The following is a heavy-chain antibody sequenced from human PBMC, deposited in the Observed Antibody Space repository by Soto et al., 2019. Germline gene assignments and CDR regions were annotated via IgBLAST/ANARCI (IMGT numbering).Heavy chain of an antibody. CDR1: GYTFTNYA. J-gene: IGHJ4*02. V-gene: IGHV1-18*01. CDR2: VNTYNGNP. Sequence: QVQLVQSGVEVKKPGASVKVSCKASGYTFTNYAISWVRQAPGRGLEWMGWVNTYNGNPNYAQIFQGRITMTTDTSTGTAYMELRSLKSDDSAVYYCARDSQYSTSWQRFDSWGQGILVTVSS. D-gene: IGHD6-13*01. CDR3: ARDSQYSTSWQRFDS.